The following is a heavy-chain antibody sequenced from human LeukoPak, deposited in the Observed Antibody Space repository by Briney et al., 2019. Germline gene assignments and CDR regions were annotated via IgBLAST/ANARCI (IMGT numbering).Heavy chain of an antibody. J-gene: IGHJ4*02. V-gene: IGHV4-59*08. D-gene: IGHD4-11*01. CDR3: ARLSTVTTI. CDR1: GGSISNFY. CDR2: IYYSGST. Sequence: SETLSLTCTVSGGSISNFYWSWIRQPPGKGLEWIGYIYYSGSTNYNPSLKSRVTISVDTSKNQFSLKLSSVTAADTAVYYCARLSTVTTIWGQGTLVTVSS.